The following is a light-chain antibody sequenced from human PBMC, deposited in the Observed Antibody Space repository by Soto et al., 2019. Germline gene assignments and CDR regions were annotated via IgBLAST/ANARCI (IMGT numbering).Light chain of an antibody. CDR1: SSNIGSNY. J-gene: IGLJ1*01. Sequence: QSVLTQPPSASGTPGQRVTISCSGSSSNIGSNYVYWYQQLPGQAPKIVIYYDDLLTSGVSDRFSGSKSGTSASLAISALQSDDEADYYCAAWDDSLNAYVFGPGTKGTVL. CDR3: AAWDDSLNAYV. V-gene: IGLV1-36*01. CDR2: YDD.